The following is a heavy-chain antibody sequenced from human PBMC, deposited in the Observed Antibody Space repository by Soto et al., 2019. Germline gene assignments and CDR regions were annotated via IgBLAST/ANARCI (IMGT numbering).Heavy chain of an antibody. V-gene: IGHV2-5*02. D-gene: IGHD6-13*01. Sequence: QITLKESGPTLVKPTQTLTLTCTFSGFSLSTSGEGVGWIRQPPGKALGWLILIYWDDDKRYSPSLKTRLTITKDTSKNQVVLTMTNMEPVDTATYYCARRRSSSWHFDYWGQGTLVTVSS. CDR3: ARRRSSSWHFDY. J-gene: IGHJ4*02. CDR1: GFSLSTSGEG. CDR2: IYWDDDK.